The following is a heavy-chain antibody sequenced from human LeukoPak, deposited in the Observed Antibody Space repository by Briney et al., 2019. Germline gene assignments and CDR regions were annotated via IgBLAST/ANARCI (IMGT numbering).Heavy chain of an antibody. Sequence: GGSLRLSCAASGFTFSSYWMSWVRQAPGKGLEWVANINQDGSEKYYVDSVKGRFTISRDNAKNSLYLQMNSLRAEDTAVYYCARTIFGVIFDYWGQGTLVTVSS. CDR1: GFTFSSYW. J-gene: IGHJ4*02. CDR3: ARTIFGVIFDY. V-gene: IGHV3-7*01. D-gene: IGHD3-3*01. CDR2: INQDGSEK.